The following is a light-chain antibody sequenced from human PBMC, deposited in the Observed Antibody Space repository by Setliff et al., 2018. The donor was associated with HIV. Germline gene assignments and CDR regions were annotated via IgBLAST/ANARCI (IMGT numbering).Light chain of an antibody. CDR1: SSDVGGYNF. Sequence: QSALTQPASVSGSPGQSITISCTGTSSDVGGYNFVAWYQQHPGQAPKLLIYDVSNRPSGISRRFSGSKSGSTASLTISGLQTEDEADYYCSSYTDNNTLDVFGTGTKVTVL. J-gene: IGLJ1*01. CDR2: DVS. CDR3: SSYTDNNTLDV. V-gene: IGLV2-14*03.